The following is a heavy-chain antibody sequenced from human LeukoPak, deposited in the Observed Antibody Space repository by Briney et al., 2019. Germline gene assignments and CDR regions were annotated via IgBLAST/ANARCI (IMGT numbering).Heavy chain of an antibody. J-gene: IGHJ6*02. V-gene: IGHV4-59*08. Sequence: SETLSLTCTVSGVSISSFYWSWIRQPPGRGLEWIGYIYDSGSTNYNPSLKSRVTISVDTSKNQFSLKLSSVTAADTAVYYCARVSLCRAATCPPYYFSGMDVWGQGTTVTVSS. CDR2: IYDSGST. D-gene: IGHD2-15*01. CDR3: ARVSLCRAATCPPYYFSGMDV. CDR1: GVSISSFY.